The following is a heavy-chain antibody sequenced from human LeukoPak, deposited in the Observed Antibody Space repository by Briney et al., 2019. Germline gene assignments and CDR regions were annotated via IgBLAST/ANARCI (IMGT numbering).Heavy chain of an antibody. CDR3: ASNYYYGSGGDY. V-gene: IGHV1-69*13. Sequence: SVKVSCKASGGTFSSYAISWVRQAPGQGLEWMGGIIPIFGTANYAQKFQGRVTITADESTSTAYMELSSLRSEDTAVYYCASNYYYGSGGDYWGQGTLVTVSS. D-gene: IGHD3-10*01. J-gene: IGHJ4*02. CDR2: IIPIFGTA. CDR1: GGTFSSYA.